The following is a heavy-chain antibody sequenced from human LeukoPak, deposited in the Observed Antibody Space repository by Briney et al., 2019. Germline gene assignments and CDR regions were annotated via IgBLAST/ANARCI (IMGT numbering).Heavy chain of an antibody. Sequence: SETLSLTCTVSGGSICSYYWSWIRQPPGKGLEWIGYIYYSGSTNYNPSLKSRVTISVDTSKNQFSLKLSSVTAADTAVYYCARAVGATYLDYWGQGTLVTVSS. CDR2: IYYSGST. CDR3: ARAVGATYLDY. D-gene: IGHD1-26*01. CDR1: GGSICSYY. J-gene: IGHJ4*02. V-gene: IGHV4-59*01.